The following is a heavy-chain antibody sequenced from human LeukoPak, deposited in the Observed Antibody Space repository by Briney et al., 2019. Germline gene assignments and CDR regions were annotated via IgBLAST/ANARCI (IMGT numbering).Heavy chain of an antibody. CDR3: ARHGRRRIGLTMIVVYYFDY. V-gene: IGHV4-39*01. Sequence: SETLSLTCTVSGGSFSSSSYYWAWIRQPPGKGLEWIGSIYYSGSTYHNPSLKSRVTISVDMSKNQFSLRLSSVTAADTAVYYCARHGRRRIGLTMIVVYYFDYWGQGTLVTVSS. CDR1: GGSFSSSSYY. CDR2: IYYSGST. D-gene: IGHD3-22*01. J-gene: IGHJ4*02.